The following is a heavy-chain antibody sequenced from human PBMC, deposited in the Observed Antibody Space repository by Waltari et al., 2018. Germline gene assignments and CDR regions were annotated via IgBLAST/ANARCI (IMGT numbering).Heavy chain of an antibody. Sequence: QLQLQESGPGLVKPSETLSPTCTVSGGSISSSSYYWGWIRQPPGKGLEWIGSIYYSGSTYYNPSLKSRGTIFVDTSKNQFSLKLSSVTAADTAVYYCARLYGDNYADFDYWGQGTLVTVSS. CDR2: IYYSGST. CDR1: GGSISSSSYY. CDR3: ARLYGDNYADFDY. V-gene: IGHV4-39*01. D-gene: IGHD4-17*01. J-gene: IGHJ4*02.